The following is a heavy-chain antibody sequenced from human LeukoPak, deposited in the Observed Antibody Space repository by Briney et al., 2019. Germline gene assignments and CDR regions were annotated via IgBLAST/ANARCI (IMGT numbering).Heavy chain of an antibody. Sequence: GGSLSLSCAASGFTFSSYAMSCVRQAPGKGLEWVSAISGGAGFTYYADSVKGRFTISRDNSKNTLFLQMNSLRAEDTAVYYCARQIAYYYDSSGYYTTDYWGQRTLVTVSA. CDR2: ISGGAGFT. J-gene: IGHJ4*02. D-gene: IGHD3-22*01. CDR3: ARQIAYYYDSSGYYTTDY. V-gene: IGHV3-23*01. CDR1: GFTFSSYA.